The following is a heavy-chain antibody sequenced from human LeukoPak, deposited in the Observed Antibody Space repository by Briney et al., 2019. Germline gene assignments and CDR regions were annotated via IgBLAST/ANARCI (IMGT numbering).Heavy chain of an antibody. J-gene: IGHJ6*02. CDR1: GFTFSAYA. V-gene: IGHV3-23*01. D-gene: IGHD5-12*01. CDR2: IGSDNKP. Sequence: GGSLRLSCEASGFTFSAYAMTWVRQAPGKGLEWVSSIGSDNKPHYAESVKGRFAISRDNSKNILFLHLNSLRAEDTALYYCARDLHYVATDVWGQGTTVTVSS. CDR3: ARDLHYVATDV.